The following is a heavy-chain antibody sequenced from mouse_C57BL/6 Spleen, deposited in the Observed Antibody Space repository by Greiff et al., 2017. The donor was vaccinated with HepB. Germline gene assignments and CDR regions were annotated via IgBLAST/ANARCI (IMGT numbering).Heavy chain of an antibody. CDR3: ANYGSRSMDY. CDR2: IYPGSGST. Sequence: QVQLKQPGAELVKPGASVKMSCKASGYTFTSYWITWVKQRPGQGLEWIGDIYPGSGSTNYNEKFKSKATLTVDTSSSTAYMQLSSLTSEDSAVYYCANYGSRSMDYWGQVTSVTVSS. J-gene: IGHJ4*01. V-gene: IGHV1-55*01. D-gene: IGHD1-1*01. CDR1: GYTFTSYW.